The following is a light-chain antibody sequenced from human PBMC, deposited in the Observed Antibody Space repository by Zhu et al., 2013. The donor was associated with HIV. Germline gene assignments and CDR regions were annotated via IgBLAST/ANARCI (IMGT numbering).Light chain of an antibody. CDR2: AAF. CDR1: QSMSNY. J-gene: IGKJ3*01. V-gene: IGKV1-39*01. Sequence: DIQLTQSPSSLSASVGDRVTITCRASQSMSNYLNWYQEKPGKAPKILIYAAFSLQSGVPSRFSGSGSGTDFTLTISSLQPEDFATYYCQQSYSIPFTFGPGTKVDVK. CDR3: QQSYSIPFT.